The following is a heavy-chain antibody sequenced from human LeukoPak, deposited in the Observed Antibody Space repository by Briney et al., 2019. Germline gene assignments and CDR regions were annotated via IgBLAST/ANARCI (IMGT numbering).Heavy chain of an antibody. D-gene: IGHD5-18*01. CDR2: IVNSGGST. CDR1: GFTVSSNY. V-gene: IGHV3-23*01. Sequence: GGPLSLSCAASGFTVSSNYMSWLRQAPGKGLERVSSIVNSGGSTYYADSVKGRLTISRDDSKKRVYLQKSSLRGDDTAVYYCAKDGAGYGYGMLESWGQGTLVTVCS. J-gene: IGHJ5*02. CDR3: AKDGAGYGYGMLES.